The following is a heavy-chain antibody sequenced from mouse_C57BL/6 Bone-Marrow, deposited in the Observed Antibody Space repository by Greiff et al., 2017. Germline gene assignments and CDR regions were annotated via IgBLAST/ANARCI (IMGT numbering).Heavy chain of an antibody. D-gene: IGHD2-3*01. CDR2: IFPGSGST. J-gene: IGHJ2*01. V-gene: IGHV1-75*01. Sequence: QVQLKESGPELVKPGASVKISCKASGYTFTDYYINWVKQRPGQGLEWIGWIFPGSGSTYYNEKLKGKATLTVDKSSSTAYMLLSGLTSEDSAVYFCARSRRWSHFDYWGQGTTLTVSS. CDR3: ARSRRWSHFDY. CDR1: GYTFTDYY.